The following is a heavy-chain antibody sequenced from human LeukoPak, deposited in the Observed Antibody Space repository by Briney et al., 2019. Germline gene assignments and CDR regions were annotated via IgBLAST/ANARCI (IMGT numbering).Heavy chain of an antibody. D-gene: IGHD3-3*01. V-gene: IGHV4-39*01. CDR2: IYYSGST. Sequence: SETLSLTCTVSGGSISSSSYYWGWIRQPPGKGLEWIGSIYYSGSTYYNPSPKSRVTISVDTSKNQFSLKLSSVTAADTAVYYCASLYRGIFGVVINLSYYYYMDVWGKGTTVTVSS. CDR1: GGSISSSSYY. CDR3: ASLYRGIFGVVINLSYYYYMDV. J-gene: IGHJ6*03.